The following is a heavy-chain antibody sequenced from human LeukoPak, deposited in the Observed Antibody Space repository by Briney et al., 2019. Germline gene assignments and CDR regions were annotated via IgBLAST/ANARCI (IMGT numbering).Heavy chain of an antibody. CDR1: GGSISSGTYY. D-gene: IGHD6-19*01. V-gene: IGHV4-61*02. CDR3: ASPHWGQRQWLLTNYDAFDI. CDR2: IYTSGRT. J-gene: IGHJ3*02. Sequence: SETLFLTCTVSGGSISSGTYYWSWIRQPAGKGLEWIGRIYTSGRTNYNPSLKSRVTISVDKSKNQFSLKLSSVTAADTAVYYCASPHWGQRQWLLTNYDAFDIWGQGTMVTVSS.